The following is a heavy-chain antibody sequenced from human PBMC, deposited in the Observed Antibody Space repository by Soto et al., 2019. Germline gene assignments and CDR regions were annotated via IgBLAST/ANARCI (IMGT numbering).Heavy chain of an antibody. CDR1: GDSVSSNSAA. Sequence: PSQTLSLTCAISGDSVSSNSAAWNWIRQSPSRGLEWLGRTYYRSKWYNDYAVSVKSRITINPDTSKNQFSLQLNSVTPEDTAVYYCARDRYSYEPRESVDGEEYYFDYWGQGTLVTVSS. V-gene: IGHV6-1*01. CDR2: TYYRSKWYN. J-gene: IGHJ4*02. D-gene: IGHD5-18*01. CDR3: ARDRYSYEPRESVDGEEYYFDY.